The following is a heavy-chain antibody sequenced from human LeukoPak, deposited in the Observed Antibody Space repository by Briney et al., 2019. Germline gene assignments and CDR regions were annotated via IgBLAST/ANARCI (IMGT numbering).Heavy chain of an antibody. CDR2: INSDGSST. CDR3: ARAIGLDFDF. J-gene: IGHJ4*02. Sequence: GGSLRLSCAASGFTFSGYWMHWVRQAPGKGLVCVSRINSDGSSTTYADSVKGRFTISRDNAKNTLYLQMNSLRAEDTAMYYCARAIGLDFDFWGQGTLVTVSS. CDR1: GFTFSGYW. V-gene: IGHV3-74*01. D-gene: IGHD2/OR15-2a*01.